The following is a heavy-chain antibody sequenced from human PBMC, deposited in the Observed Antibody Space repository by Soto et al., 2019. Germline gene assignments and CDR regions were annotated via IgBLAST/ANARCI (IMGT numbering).Heavy chain of an antibody. CDR2: INRDLSGK. CDR1: GLIFSAYW. CDR3: ATLDTAEIQTAAY. Sequence: EVQLVESGGDLVQPGGSLRLSCAGSGLIFSAYWMSWVRHGPGKGLEWVAMINRDLSGKHYVDSVKGRFTISRDNRKNSLYLQMNSLRVEDTAVYYCATLDTAEIQTAAYWGQGTLVTVSS. V-gene: IGHV3-7*01. J-gene: IGHJ4*02. D-gene: IGHD5-18*01.